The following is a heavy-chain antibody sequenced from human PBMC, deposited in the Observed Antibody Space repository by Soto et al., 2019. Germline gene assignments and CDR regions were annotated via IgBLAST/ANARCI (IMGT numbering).Heavy chain of an antibody. CDR1: GFTFSDYW. Sequence: GGSLRLSCAGSGFTFSDYWMNWVRQAPGKGLEWVANIKKDGGGELYVDSVKGRFTISRDNAKNSLFLQMNSLRAEDTAVYYCVKDGSSGWPYYYGMDVWGQGTTVTVSS. CDR3: VKDGSSGWPYYYGMDV. J-gene: IGHJ6*02. V-gene: IGHV3-7*03. D-gene: IGHD6-19*01. CDR2: IKKDGGGE.